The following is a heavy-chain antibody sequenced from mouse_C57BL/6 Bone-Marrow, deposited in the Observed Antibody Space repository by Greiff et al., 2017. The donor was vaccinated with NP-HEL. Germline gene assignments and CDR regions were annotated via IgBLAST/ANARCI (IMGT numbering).Heavy chain of an antibody. D-gene: IGHD1-1*01. Sequence: VQLQQSGAELARPGASVKLSCKASGYTFTSYGISWVKQRTGQGLEWIGEIYPRSGNTYYNEKFKGKATLTADKSSSTAYMELRSLTSEDSAVYFCARWGFIYYDGSHWFADWGQGTLVTVSA. CDR2: IYPRSGNT. CDR1: GYTFTSYG. V-gene: IGHV1-81*01. J-gene: IGHJ3*01. CDR3: ARWGFIYYDGSHWFAD.